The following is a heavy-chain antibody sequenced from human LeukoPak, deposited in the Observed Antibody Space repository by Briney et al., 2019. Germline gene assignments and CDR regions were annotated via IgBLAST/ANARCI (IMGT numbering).Heavy chain of an antibody. CDR2: IYYSGST. V-gene: IGHV4-39*07. Sequence: SETLSLTCTVSGGSISSSSYYWGWIRQPPGKGLEWIGSIYYSGSTYYNPSLKSRVTISVDTSKNQFSLKLSSVTAADTAVYYRARDNLTYYYDSSGYYSIWGQGTLVTVSS. CDR1: GGSISSSSYY. D-gene: IGHD3-22*01. J-gene: IGHJ4*02. CDR3: ARDNLTYYYDSSGYYSI.